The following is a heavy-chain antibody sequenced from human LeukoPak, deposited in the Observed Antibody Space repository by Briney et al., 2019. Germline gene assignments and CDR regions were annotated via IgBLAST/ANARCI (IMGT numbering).Heavy chain of an antibody. D-gene: IGHD6-13*01. V-gene: IGHV1-2*02. CDR1: GYTFTTYG. J-gene: IGHJ4*02. Sequence: ASVKVSCKASGYTFTTYGMSWVRQAPGQGLEWMGWINPNSGGTNYAQKFQGRVTMTRDTSISTAYMELSRLRSDDTAVYYCARGYSSPVPNFDYWGQGTLVTVSS. CDR2: INPNSGGT. CDR3: ARGYSSPVPNFDY.